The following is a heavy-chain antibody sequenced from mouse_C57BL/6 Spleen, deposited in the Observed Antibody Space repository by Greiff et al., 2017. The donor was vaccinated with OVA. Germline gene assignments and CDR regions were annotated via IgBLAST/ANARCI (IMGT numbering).Heavy chain of an antibody. V-gene: IGHV1-69*01. CDR2: IDPSDSYT. CDR1: GYTFTSYW. Sequence: QLQLQQPGAELVMPGASVKLSCKASGYTFTSYWMHWVKQRPGQGLEWIGEIDPSDSYTNYNQKFKGKSTLTVDKSSSTAYMQLSSLTSEDSAVYYCARGLNYAMDYWGQGTSVTVSS. CDR3: ARGLNYAMDY. J-gene: IGHJ4*01. D-gene: IGHD1-3*01.